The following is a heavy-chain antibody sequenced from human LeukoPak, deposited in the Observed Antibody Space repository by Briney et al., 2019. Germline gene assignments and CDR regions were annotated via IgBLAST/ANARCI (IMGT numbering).Heavy chain of an antibody. V-gene: IGHV1-69*13. J-gene: IGHJ6*02. Sequence: SVKVSCKASGGTFSSYAISWVRQAPGQGLEWMGGIIPIFGTANYAQKFQGRVTITADESTSTAYMELSSLRSEDTAVYYCARVRGGRSWYYYGMDVWGRGTTVTVSS. CDR2: IIPIFGTA. CDR3: ARVRGGRSWYYYGMDV. CDR1: GGTFSSYA. D-gene: IGHD3-16*01.